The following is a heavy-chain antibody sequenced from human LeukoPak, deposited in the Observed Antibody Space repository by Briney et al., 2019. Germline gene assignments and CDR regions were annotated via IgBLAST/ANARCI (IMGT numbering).Heavy chain of an antibody. CDR2: ISSSGSTI. V-gene: IGHV3-48*03. CDR3: AELGITMIGGV. D-gene: IGHD3-10*02. J-gene: IGHJ6*04. CDR1: GFTFSSYE. Sequence: GSLRLSCAASGFTFSSYEMNWVRRAPGKGLEWVSYISSSGSTIYYADSVKGRFTISRDNAKNSLYLQMNSLRAEDTAVYYCAELGITMIGGVWGKGTTVTISS.